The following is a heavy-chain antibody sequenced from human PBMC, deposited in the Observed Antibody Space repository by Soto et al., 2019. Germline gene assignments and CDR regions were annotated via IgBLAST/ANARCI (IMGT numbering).Heavy chain of an antibody. J-gene: IGHJ6*02. CDR2: ISYDGSNK. CDR3: ARDDGYGDYPGGMDV. V-gene: IGHV3-30-3*01. CDR1: GFTFSSYA. Sequence: QVQLVESGGGVVQPGRSLRLSCAASGFTFSSYAMHWVRQAPGKGLEWVAVISYDGSNKYYADSVKGRFTISRDNSKNTLYLQMNSLRSEDTAVDYCARDDGYGDYPGGMDVWGQGTTVTVSS. D-gene: IGHD4-17*01.